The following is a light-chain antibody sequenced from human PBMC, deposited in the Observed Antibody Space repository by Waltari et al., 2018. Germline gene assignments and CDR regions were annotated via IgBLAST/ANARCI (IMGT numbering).Light chain of an antibody. V-gene: IGLV3-1*01. J-gene: IGLJ2*01. CDR3: QTWDSSTVV. CDR2: HDG. CDR1: KLGDKN. Sequence: SYDLTQPPSVSVSPGQTASITCSGHKLGDKNACGYQQQPGQSPVLVILHDGKRPSGVPERFSGSNAGNTATLTISGTQAVDEADYYCQTWDSSTVVFGGGTKLTVL.